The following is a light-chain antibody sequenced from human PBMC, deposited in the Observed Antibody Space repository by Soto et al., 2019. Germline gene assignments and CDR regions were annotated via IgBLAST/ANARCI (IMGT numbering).Light chain of an antibody. V-gene: IGKV3-20*01. J-gene: IGKJ1*01. CDR1: QSVSSNY. Sequence: ESVLTQSPGTLSLSPGERATLSCRARQSVSSNYLAWYQQKPGQAPRLLIYGASTRATGIPDRFSGRGSGTDFTLTISRLEPEDSAVYYCQQYGSSPTWTFGQGTKVDIK. CDR2: GAS. CDR3: QQYGSSPTWT.